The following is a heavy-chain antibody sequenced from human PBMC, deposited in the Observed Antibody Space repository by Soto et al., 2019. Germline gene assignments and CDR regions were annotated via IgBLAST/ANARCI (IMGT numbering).Heavy chain of an antibody. Sequence: PSETLSLTCTVSGGSISSGDYYWSWIRQPPGKGLEWIGYIYYSGSTCYNPSLKSRVTISVDTSKNQFSLKLSSVTAADTAVYYCARVQDITMVRGVIIPVKWFDSRGQGTLLTVSS. CDR3: ARVQDITMVRGVIIPVKWFDS. CDR2: IYYSGST. CDR1: GGSISSGDYY. D-gene: IGHD3-10*01. J-gene: IGHJ5*01. V-gene: IGHV4-30-4*01.